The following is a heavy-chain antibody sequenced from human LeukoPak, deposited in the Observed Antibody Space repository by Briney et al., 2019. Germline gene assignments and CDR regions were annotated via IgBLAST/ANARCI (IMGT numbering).Heavy chain of an antibody. CDR2: IKSKTDGGTT. Sequence: TSGGSLRLSCAASGFTFSNAWMSWVRQAPGKGLEWVGRIKSKTDGGTTDYAAPVKGRFTISRDDSKNTLYLQMNSLKTEDTAVYYCTTPPSCGGDCYSYYYYGMDVWGQGTTVTVSS. CDR3: TTPPSCGGDCYSYYYYGMDV. D-gene: IGHD2-21*02. J-gene: IGHJ6*02. CDR1: GFTFSNAW. V-gene: IGHV3-15*01.